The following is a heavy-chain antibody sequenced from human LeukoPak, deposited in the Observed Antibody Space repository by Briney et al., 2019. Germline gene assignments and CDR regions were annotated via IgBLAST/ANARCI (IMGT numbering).Heavy chain of an antibody. J-gene: IGHJ4*02. D-gene: IGHD6-19*01. CDR1: GFTISSYA. CDR2: IDSSSST. Sequence: GSLRLSCVASGFTISSYALSWVRQAPGKGLEWVSTIDSSSSTYYADSVKGRFTVSRDNSKNALYLQVSSLRAEDTAVYYCAKLHKSGWYSSDYWGQGTLVTVSS. V-gene: IGHV3-23*01. CDR3: AKLHKSGWYSSDY.